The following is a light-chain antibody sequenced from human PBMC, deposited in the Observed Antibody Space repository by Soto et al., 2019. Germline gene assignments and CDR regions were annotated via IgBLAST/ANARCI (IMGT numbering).Light chain of an antibody. V-gene: IGLV8-61*01. CDR3: VLYMGSGAGV. CDR1: SGSVSSSYY. CDR2: NTD. J-gene: IGLJ3*02. Sequence: QAVVTQEPSFSVSPGGTVTLTCGWSSGSVSSSYYPSWYQQTPGQAPRTLIHNTDTRSSGVPDRFSGSILGNRAALTITGAQAEDESDYYCVLYMGSGAGVFGGGTKLTVL.